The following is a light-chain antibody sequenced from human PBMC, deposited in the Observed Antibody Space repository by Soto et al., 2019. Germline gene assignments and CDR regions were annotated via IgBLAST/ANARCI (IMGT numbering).Light chain of an antibody. CDR1: QSVSSY. Sequence: EIVLTQSPATLSLSPGERATLSCRASQSVSSYLAWYQQKPGQAPRLLIYDASNRATGTPARFSGSGSGTDFTLTISSLEPEDFAVYYCHQRDNWLFGPGTTGDIK. CDR2: DAS. V-gene: IGKV3-11*01. J-gene: IGKJ3*01. CDR3: HQRDNWL.